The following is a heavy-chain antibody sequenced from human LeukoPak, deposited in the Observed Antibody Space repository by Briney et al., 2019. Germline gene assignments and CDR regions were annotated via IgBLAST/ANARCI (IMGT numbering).Heavy chain of an antibody. Sequence: PGGSLRLSCAASGFTFSSYSMNWVRQASGKGLEWVSSISSSSSYIYYADSVKGRFTISRDNAKNSLYLQMNSLRAEDTAVYYCARASKRWLQSTTPNYYYMDVWGKGSTVTVSS. J-gene: IGHJ6*03. CDR1: GFTFSSYS. CDR2: ISSSSSYI. D-gene: IGHD5-24*01. CDR3: ARASKRWLQSTTPNYYYMDV. V-gene: IGHV3-21*01.